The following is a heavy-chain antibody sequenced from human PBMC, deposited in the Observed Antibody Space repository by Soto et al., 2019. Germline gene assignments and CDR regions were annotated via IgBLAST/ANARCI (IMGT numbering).Heavy chain of an antibody. CDR2: INSDGSST. D-gene: IGHD3-3*01. CDR1: GFTFSSYW. CDR3: ASRITIFGVVSLDYGMDV. J-gene: IGHJ6*02. V-gene: IGHV3-74*01. Sequence: PGGSLRLSCAASGFTFSSYWMHWVRQAPGKGLVWVSRINSDGSSTSYADSVKGRFTISRDNAKNTLYLQMNSLRAEDTAVYYCASRITIFGVVSLDYGMDVWGQGTTVTVSS.